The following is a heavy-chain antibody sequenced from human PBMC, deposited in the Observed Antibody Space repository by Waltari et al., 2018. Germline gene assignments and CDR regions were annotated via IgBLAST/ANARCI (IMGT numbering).Heavy chain of an antibody. CDR1: IYSISDGYY. D-gene: IGHD2-15*01. V-gene: IGHV4-38-2*02. CDR2: IYHGGST. J-gene: IGHJ4*02. Sequence: QVKLQESSPGVVKPSETLSLICTVSIYSISDGYYWGWVRQPPGKGLEWIGTIYHGGSTYYNPSLKSRLTMSVDKSKNQFYMKLSSVTAADTAVYYCARRGYSSSPAHFDYWGQGTLVTVSS. CDR3: ARRGYSSSPAHFDY.